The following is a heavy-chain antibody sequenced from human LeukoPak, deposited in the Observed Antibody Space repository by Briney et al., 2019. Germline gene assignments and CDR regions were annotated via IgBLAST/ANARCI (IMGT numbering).Heavy chain of an antibody. J-gene: IGHJ4*02. CDR2: ISWNSGSI. V-gene: IGHV3-9*01. CDR1: GFTFDDYA. Sequence: GGSLRLSCAASGFTFDDYAMHWVRQAPGKGLEWVSGISWNSGSIGYADSVKGRFTISRGNAKNSLYLQMNSLRAEDTALYYCAKAAAAHGGYFDYWGQGTLVTVSS. D-gene: IGHD6-13*01. CDR3: AKAAAAHGGYFDY.